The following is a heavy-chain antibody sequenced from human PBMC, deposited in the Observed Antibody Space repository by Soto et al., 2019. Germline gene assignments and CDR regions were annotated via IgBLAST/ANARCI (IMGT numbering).Heavy chain of an antibody. D-gene: IGHD3-22*01. J-gene: IGHJ4*02. Sequence: SETLSLTCTVSGGSISSGGYYWSWIRQHPGKGLEWIGYIYYSGSTYYNPSLKSRVTISVDTSKNQFSLKLSSVTAADKAVYYCASGYDSSGYYSFDYWGKGTLVTVSS. CDR2: IYYSGST. CDR1: GGSISSGGYY. V-gene: IGHV4-31*03. CDR3: ASGYDSSGYYSFDY.